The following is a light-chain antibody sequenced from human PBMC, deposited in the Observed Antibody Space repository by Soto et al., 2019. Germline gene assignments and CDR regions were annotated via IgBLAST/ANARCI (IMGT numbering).Light chain of an antibody. CDR2: GAS. J-gene: IGKJ1*01. CDR3: QQYMSSVT. Sequence: EIVLTQSPGSLSLSPGQRATLSCRASQSVDTTFFAWYQKKPGQAPRLLIQGASKRATGIPDRFSGSGSGRDFTLIISRLEPEDFAVYYCQQYMSSVTFHQGTKVEIK. CDR1: QSVDTTF. V-gene: IGKV3-20*01.